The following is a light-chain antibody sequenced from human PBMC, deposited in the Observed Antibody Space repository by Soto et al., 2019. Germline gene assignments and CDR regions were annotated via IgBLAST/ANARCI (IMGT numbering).Light chain of an antibody. CDR3: QQYTSFP. CDR1: QSISSW. J-gene: IGKJ2*01. V-gene: IGKV1-5*01. Sequence: DIQMTQSPSTLSSSVGDRVTITCRASQSISSWLAWYQQKPGKAPKLLIYDASSVESGVPSRFSGSGSGTQFTLTISSLQPDDFATYYCQQYTSFPFGQGTKLEIK. CDR2: DAS.